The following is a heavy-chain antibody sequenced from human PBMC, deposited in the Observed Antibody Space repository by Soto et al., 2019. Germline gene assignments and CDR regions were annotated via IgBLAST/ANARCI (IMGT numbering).Heavy chain of an antibody. CDR1: GYTFTSYG. V-gene: IGHV1-18*04. CDR3: AREKGKAVTGTYYYYGMDV. Sequence: QVQLVQSGAEVKRPGASLKVSCKASGYTFTSYGINWVRQAPGQGLEWMGWISPYTGNTNYAQEFQGRVTMTADTSTSTAYMELRRLRSDDTAVYYCAREKGKAVTGTYYYYGMDVWCQGTTVTVSS. CDR2: ISPYTGNT. J-gene: IGHJ6*02. D-gene: IGHD6-19*01.